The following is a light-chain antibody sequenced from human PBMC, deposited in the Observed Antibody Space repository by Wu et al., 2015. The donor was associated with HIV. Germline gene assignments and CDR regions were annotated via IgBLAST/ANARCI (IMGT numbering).Light chain of an antibody. Sequence: GERATSSCRASQSVSSYLAWYQQKPGQAPRLLIYDASNRATGIPARFSGSGSGTDFTLTISSLEPEDFAVYYCQQRSRARSFGQGTKLEIK. V-gene: IGKV3-11*01. J-gene: IGKJ2*03. CDR3: QQRSRARS. CDR2: DAS. CDR1: QSVSSY.